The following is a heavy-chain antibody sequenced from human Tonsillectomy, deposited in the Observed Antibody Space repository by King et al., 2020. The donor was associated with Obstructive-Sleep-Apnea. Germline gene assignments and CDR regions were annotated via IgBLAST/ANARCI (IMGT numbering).Heavy chain of an antibody. Sequence: QLVQSGAEVQKPGSSVKISCQTIARTFVRYAINVVRLAPGPGLEWRGGMIPIFDAANYAREVQRRVTITADEATSTVYMELTWLRSDDTAIYYWARGGSRRRDVYNYVGWFDPWGHGTLVTVSS. CDR2: MIPIFDAA. CDR1: ARTFVRYA. CDR3: ARGGSRRRDVYNYVGWFDP. J-gene: IGHJ5*02. D-gene: IGHD5-24*01. V-gene: IGHV1-69*12.